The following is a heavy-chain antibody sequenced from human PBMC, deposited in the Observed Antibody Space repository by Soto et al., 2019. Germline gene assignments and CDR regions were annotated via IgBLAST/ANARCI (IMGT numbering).Heavy chain of an antibody. J-gene: IGHJ3*02. CDR2: LSRGGGST. CDR1: GFTFSSHG. D-gene: IGHD5-12*01. CDR3: ARESQYRADGFDI. V-gene: IGHV3-23*01. Sequence: EAQLLESGGGSVQPGGSLRLSCAASGFTFSSHGMSWIRQAPGKGLEWISGLSRGGGSTYYVDSVKGRFTISRDNDKNTLDVIMKSLRVEDTALYYCARESQYRADGFDIWGQGTMVTVSS.